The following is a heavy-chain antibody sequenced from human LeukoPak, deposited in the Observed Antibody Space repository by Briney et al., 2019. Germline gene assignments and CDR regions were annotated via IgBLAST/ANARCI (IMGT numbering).Heavy chain of an antibody. D-gene: IGHD2-2*01. Sequence: GESLKISCEGSGYNYGIHWIAWVRQKPGQGLEWMGSIYPGDSDTRYSPSFQGQVTMSVDKANNTAYLQWSGLKASDAATYYCARRRRYCTSTTCCDDFFDYWGHGTLVSVSS. CDR1: GYNYGIHW. CDR3: ARRRRYCTSTTCCDDFFDY. V-gene: IGHV5-51*01. CDR2: IYPGDSDT. J-gene: IGHJ4*01.